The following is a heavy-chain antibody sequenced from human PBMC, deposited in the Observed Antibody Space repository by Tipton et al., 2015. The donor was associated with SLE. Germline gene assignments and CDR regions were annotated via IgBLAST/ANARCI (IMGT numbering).Heavy chain of an antibody. D-gene: IGHD1-26*01. CDR1: GGSISSSSYY. V-gene: IGHV4-39*07. Sequence: SLTCTVSGGSISSSSYYWGWIRQPPGKGLEWIGSIYYSGSTYYNPSLKSRVTISVDTSKNQFSLNLTSVTAADTAVYYCAGWELRSYYYYYMDVWGKGTTVTVSS. CDR2: IYYSGST. CDR3: AGWELRSYYYYYMDV. J-gene: IGHJ6*03.